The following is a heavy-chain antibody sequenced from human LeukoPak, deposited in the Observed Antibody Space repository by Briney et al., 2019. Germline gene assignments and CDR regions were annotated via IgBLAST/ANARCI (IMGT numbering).Heavy chain of an antibody. V-gene: IGHV4-59*11. CDR1: DDSFSSHY. J-gene: IGHJ3*02. Sequence: SETLSLTCAVSDDSFSSHYWTWIRQPPGKGLEWIGYISYIGSTDYNPSLKSRVTISIDTSENQFSLKLSSVTAADTAVYYCARDLVTVTKGFDIWGQGTMVSVSS. CDR3: ARDLVTVTKGFDI. CDR2: ISYIGST. D-gene: IGHD4-17*01.